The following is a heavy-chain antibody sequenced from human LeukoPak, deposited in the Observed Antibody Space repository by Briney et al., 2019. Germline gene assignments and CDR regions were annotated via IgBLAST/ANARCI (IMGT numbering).Heavy chain of an antibody. CDR2: ISHDGSEK. J-gene: IGHJ4*02. CDR1: GFRFSNYG. D-gene: IGHD1-26*01. CDR3: VRGYSGSFLDY. Sequence: GGSLRLSCAGSGFRFSNYGIHWVRQAPGKGLEWLAVISHDGSEKHYVDSVKGRITISRDNAKNTLSLQMSSLRAEDTAVYYCVRGYSGSFLDYWGQGTLVTVSS. V-gene: IGHV3-30*03.